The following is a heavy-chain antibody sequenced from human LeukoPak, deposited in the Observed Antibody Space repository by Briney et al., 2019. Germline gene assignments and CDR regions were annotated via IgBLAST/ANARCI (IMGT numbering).Heavy chain of an antibody. CDR1: GFTFSSYG. D-gene: IGHD3-22*01. CDR2: ISYDGSNK. J-gene: IGHJ4*02. V-gene: IGHV3-30*03. Sequence: GGCLRLSSAASGFTFSSYGMHWVRQAPGKGLEWVAVISYDGSNKYYADSVKGRFTISRDNSKNTLYLQMNSLRAEDTAVYYCARDYDSSGYCDYWGQGTLVTVSS. CDR3: ARDYDSSGYCDY.